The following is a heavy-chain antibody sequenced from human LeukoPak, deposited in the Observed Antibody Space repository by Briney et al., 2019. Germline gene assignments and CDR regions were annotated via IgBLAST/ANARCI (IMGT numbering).Heavy chain of an antibody. D-gene: IGHD2-15*01. CDR1: GGSISSGGYY. J-gene: IGHJ1*01. CDR2: IYYSGST. CDR3: ARAPGYCSGGSCYTPPAEYFQH. Sequence: SQTLSLTCTVSGGSISSGGYYWSWIRQHPGKGLEWIGYIYYSGSTYYNPSPKSRVTISVDTSKNQFSLKLSSVTAADTAVYYCARAPGYCSGGSCYTPPAEYFQHWGQGTLVTVSS. V-gene: IGHV4-31*03.